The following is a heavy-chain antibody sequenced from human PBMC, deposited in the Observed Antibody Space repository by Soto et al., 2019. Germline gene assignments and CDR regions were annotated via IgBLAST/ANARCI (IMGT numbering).Heavy chain of an antibody. J-gene: IGHJ4*02. CDR1: GGSFSGYY. Sequence: SETLSLTCAVYGGSFSGYYWSWIRQPPGKGLEWIGENNHSGSTNYNPSLKSRVTISVDKSKTQFSLKLSSVTAADTAVYYCASGGPHVAAAAHYLGQGTLVTVSS. CDR2: NNHSGST. D-gene: IGHD6-13*01. CDR3: ASGGPHVAAAAHY. V-gene: IGHV4-34*01.